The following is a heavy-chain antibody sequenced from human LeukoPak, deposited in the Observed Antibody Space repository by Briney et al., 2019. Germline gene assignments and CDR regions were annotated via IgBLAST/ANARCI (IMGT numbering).Heavy chain of an antibody. Sequence: EPGGSLRLSCTAPGFTFGDYAMSWVRQAPGKGLEWVGFIRSKAYGGTTEYAASVKGRFTISRDDSKSIAYLQMNSLKTEDTAVYYCTRGPLTYYYDSSGYYTQYDYWGQGTLVTVSS. CDR3: TRGPLTYYYDSSGYYTQYDY. J-gene: IGHJ4*02. V-gene: IGHV3-49*04. D-gene: IGHD3-22*01. CDR1: GFTFGDYA. CDR2: IRSKAYGGTT.